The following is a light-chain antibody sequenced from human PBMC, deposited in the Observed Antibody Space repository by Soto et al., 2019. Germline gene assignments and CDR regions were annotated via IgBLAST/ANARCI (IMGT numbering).Light chain of an antibody. V-gene: IGKV3-11*01. CDR1: QSVSGY. Sequence: EIVLTQSPATQSLSPGERATLSCRASQSVSGYLAWYQQKPGQAPRLLIYDASKRATGIPARFSGSGFGTDFTLTISRVEPEDFAVYYCQQYGSSLTFGLGTKVDIK. CDR3: QQYGSSLT. J-gene: IGKJ1*01. CDR2: DAS.